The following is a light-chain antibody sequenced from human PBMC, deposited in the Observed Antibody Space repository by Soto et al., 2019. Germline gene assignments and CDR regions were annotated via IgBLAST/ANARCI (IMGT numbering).Light chain of an antibody. CDR3: QQFNNWPHT. CDR2: AAS. Sequence: EIVMTQSPATLSVSPGERATLSCRASQSVSSNLAWYQQKPGQAPRLLIYAASDRPTGIPDRFSGSGSGTEYTLTISNLQAEDFAVYYCQQFNNWPHTFGQGTRLEIK. V-gene: IGKV3D-15*01. CDR1: QSVSSN. J-gene: IGKJ5*01.